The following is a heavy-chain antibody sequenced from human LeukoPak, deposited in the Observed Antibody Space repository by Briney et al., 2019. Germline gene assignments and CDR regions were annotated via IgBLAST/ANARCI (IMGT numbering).Heavy chain of an antibody. D-gene: IGHD3-3*02. CDR2: ISSDGSIT. Sequence: GGSLRLSCAASGFTFSRYWMHWVRQAPGKGLVWVSRISSDGSITSYADSVKGRFTISRDNAKNTLYLQMNSLRAEDSAVYYCARAPGPGAISTDYWGQGTLVTVSS. CDR1: GFTFSRYW. J-gene: IGHJ4*02. CDR3: ARAPGPGAISTDY. V-gene: IGHV3-74*01.